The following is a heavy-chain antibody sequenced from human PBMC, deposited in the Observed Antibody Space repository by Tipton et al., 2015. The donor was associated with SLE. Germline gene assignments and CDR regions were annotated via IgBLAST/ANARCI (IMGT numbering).Heavy chain of an antibody. V-gene: IGHV4-38-2*02. D-gene: IGHD5-24*01. J-gene: IGHJ4*02. Sequence: GLVKPSETLSLICNISGYSIITGYYWGWIRQPPGKGLEWIGTIYHSGTTYYNPSLKSRLTLSIDTSKNQFSLKLSSVTAADTAVYYCVRLELPATKADYWGPGTLVTVSS. CDR1: GYSIITGYY. CDR3: VRLELPATKADY. CDR2: IYHSGTT.